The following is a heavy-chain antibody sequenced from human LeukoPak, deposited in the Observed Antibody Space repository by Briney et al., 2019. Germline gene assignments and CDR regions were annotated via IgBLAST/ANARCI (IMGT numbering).Heavy chain of an antibody. D-gene: IGHD2-2*01. J-gene: IGHJ6*02. CDR2: ISYSGST. CDR3: ARDGPAYTSRWYDYYYGLDV. Sequence: SETLSLTCTVSRGSVSSGDYYWTWIRQPPGKGLEWIGYISYSGSTNYNPSLKSRVTISIDTSKNQISLKLSSVTAADTAVYYCARDGPAYTSRWYDYYYGLDVWGQGTTVTVSS. CDR1: RGSVSSGDYY. V-gene: IGHV4-61*08.